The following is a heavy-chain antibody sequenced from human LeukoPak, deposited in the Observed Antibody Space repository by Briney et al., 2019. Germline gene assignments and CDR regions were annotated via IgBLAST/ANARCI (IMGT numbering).Heavy chain of an antibody. CDR3: ARGPGIAAAGGLSGYYFDY. V-gene: IGHV1-69*13. CDR1: VGTFSSYA. D-gene: IGHD6-13*01. J-gene: IGHJ4*02. Sequence: SVKVSCKASVGTFSSYAISWVRQAPGQGLEWMGGIIPIFGTANYAQKFQGRVTITADESTSTAYMELSSLRSEDTAVYYCARGPGIAAAGGLSGYYFDYWGQGTLVTVSS. CDR2: IIPIFGTA.